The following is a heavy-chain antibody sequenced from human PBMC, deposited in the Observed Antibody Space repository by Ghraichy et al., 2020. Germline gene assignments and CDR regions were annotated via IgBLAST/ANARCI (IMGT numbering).Heavy chain of an antibody. V-gene: IGHV4-34*01. D-gene: IGHD6-13*01. J-gene: IGHJ4*02. Sequence: SETLSLTCAVYGGSFSGYYWSWIRQPPGKGLEWIGEINHSGSTNYNPSLKSRVTISVDTSKNQFSLKLSSVTAADTAVYYCARVVRRTRSSSWYVIPLGDYWGQGTLVTVSS. CDR1: GGSFSGYY. CDR3: ARVVRRTRSSSWYVIPLGDY. CDR2: INHSGST.